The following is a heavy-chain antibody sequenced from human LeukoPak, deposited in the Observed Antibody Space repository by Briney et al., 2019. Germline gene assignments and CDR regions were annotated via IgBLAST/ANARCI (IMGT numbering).Heavy chain of an antibody. Sequence: PSETLSLTCAVYGGSFSGYYWSWIRQPPGKGLEWIGEINHSGSTNYNPSLKSRVTISVDTSKNQFSLKLSSVTAADTAVYYCARDPRRYCSGGSCTAFDIWGQGTMVTVSS. CDR2: INHSGST. CDR3: ARDPRRYCSGGSCTAFDI. V-gene: IGHV4-34*01. J-gene: IGHJ3*02. CDR1: GGSFSGYY. D-gene: IGHD2-15*01.